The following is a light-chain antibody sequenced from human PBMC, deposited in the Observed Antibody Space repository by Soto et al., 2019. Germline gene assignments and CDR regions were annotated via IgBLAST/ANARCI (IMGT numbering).Light chain of an antibody. CDR1: QSVSSY. Sequence: EIVLTQSPATLSLSPGERATLSCRASQSVSSYLAWYQQKPGQAHRLLIYDASNRATGIPARFSGSGSGTDFTRTISSLEPGDFAVYYCQQRSNWPPLAFGGGTKVEIK. J-gene: IGKJ4*01. CDR2: DAS. CDR3: QQRSNWPPLA. V-gene: IGKV3-11*01.